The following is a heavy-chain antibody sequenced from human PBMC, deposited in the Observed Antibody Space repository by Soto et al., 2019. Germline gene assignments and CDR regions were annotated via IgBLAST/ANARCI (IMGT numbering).Heavy chain of an antibody. V-gene: IGHV4-30-4*01. D-gene: IGHD6-13*01. CDR1: GGSISSGDYY. J-gene: IGHJ4*02. CDR3: ASVRIAAAATLDY. Sequence: PSETLSLTCTVSGGSISSGDYYWSWIRQPPGKGLEWIGYIYYSGSTYYNPSLKSRVTISVDTSKNQFSLKLSSVTAADTAVYYCASVRIAAAATLDYWGQGTLVTVS. CDR2: IYYSGST.